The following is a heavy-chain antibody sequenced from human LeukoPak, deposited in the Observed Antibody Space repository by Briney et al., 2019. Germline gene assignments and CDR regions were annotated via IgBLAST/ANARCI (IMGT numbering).Heavy chain of an antibody. CDR2: IHYSGNT. D-gene: IGHD4-17*01. V-gene: IGHV4-39*01. CDR3: ARDFGDYRVDY. Sequence: SETLSLTCTVSGGSISSSNYFWGWIRQPPGKGLEWIGTIHYSGNTYYNPSLKSRVAISVDTSKNQFSLRLSSVTAADTAVYYCARDFGDYRVDYWGQGTLVTVSS. CDR1: GGSISSSNYF. J-gene: IGHJ4*02.